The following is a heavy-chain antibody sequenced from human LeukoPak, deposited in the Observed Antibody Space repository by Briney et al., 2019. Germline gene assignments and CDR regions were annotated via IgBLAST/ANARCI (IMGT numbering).Heavy chain of an antibody. J-gene: IGHJ5*02. V-gene: IGHV4-59*11. D-gene: IGHD6-13*01. CDR1: GVSISSHY. CDR2: AYHTGST. CDR3: ARGPGYSSSQDWFDP. Sequence: SETLSLTCTVSGVSISSHYWSWIRQPPGKGLEWVGYAYHTGSTSSNPSLKSRATMSVDTSKNQFSLRLTSLTAADTAVYYCARGPGYSSSQDWFDPWGQGTLVTVSS.